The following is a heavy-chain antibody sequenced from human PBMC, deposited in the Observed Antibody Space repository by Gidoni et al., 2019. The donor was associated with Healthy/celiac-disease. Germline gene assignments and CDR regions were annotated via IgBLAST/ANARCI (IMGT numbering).Heavy chain of an antibody. V-gene: IGHV1-69*06. CDR1: GGTFSSYA. CDR2: IIPIFGTA. CDR3: ARRASFWTNGVYNWFDP. D-gene: IGHD2-8*01. J-gene: IGHJ5*02. Sequence: QVQLVQSGAEVKKPGSSVKVSCKASGGTFSSYAISWVRQAPGQGLEWMGGIIPIFGTANYAQKFQGRVTITADKSTSTAYMELSSLRSEDTAVYYCARRASFWTNGVYNWFDPWGQGTLVTVSS.